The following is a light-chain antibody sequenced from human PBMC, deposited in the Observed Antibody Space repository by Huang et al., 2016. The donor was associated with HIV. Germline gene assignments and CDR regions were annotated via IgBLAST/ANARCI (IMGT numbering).Light chain of an antibody. CDR2: GAC. CDR1: QSVDIS. Sequence: EVVLTQSPATVSVSPGQGATLSCRASQSVDISVAWYHQKPGRSPRLIIEGACARAGGTPVRFSGSGAGTHFTLPISSLERDEVVVYYCHQRHTGITFGGGTKVEIK. CDR3: HQRHTGIT. J-gene: IGKJ4*01. V-gene: IGKV3-11*01.